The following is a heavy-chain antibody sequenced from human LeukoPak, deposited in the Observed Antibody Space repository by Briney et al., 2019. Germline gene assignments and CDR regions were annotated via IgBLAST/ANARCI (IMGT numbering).Heavy chain of an antibody. CDR3: ARARIDY. CDR1: GFTFSSYW. Sequence: GGSLRLSCVGSGFTFSSYWMTWVRQAPGKGLEWVANIKDDGSEKYSVDSVKGRFTTSRDNAKNLLYLQMSSLRAEDTAVYYCARARIDYWGQGTLVTVSS. D-gene: IGHD1-14*01. CDR2: IKDDGSEK. V-gene: IGHV3-7*03. J-gene: IGHJ4*02.